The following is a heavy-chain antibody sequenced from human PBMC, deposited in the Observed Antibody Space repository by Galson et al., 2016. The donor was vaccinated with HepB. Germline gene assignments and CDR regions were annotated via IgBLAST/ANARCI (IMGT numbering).Heavy chain of an antibody. CDR3: ATAGGPAAPFDH. Sequence: SETLSLTCIVSGGSLSRYYWRWIRQPPGKGLEWIGYISNSGATNYNPSLTSRVNISDDTSKTQFSLKLTSMSPADTAGYYCATAGGPAAPFDHWGQGTLVTVSS. CDR1: GGSLSRYY. D-gene: IGHD2-2*01. J-gene: IGHJ5*02. CDR2: ISNSGAT. V-gene: IGHV4-59*01.